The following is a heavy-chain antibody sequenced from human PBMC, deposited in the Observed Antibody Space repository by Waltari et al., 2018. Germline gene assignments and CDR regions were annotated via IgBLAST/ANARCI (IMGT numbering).Heavy chain of an antibody. CDR1: GYTFSSYA. D-gene: IGHD4-17*01. CDR3: AKDFDDRGDFHYQH. J-gene: IGHJ1*01. Sequence: VQLVQSGAEVKKPGASVKVSCKASGYTFSSYAMGWVRPAPGKGLEWVSVISGSSGITYYADSVKGRFTISRDNPKYTLFLQMNSLRAEDTAVYYCAKDFDDRGDFHYQHWGQGTLVIVSS. V-gene: IGHV3-23*04. CDR2: ISGSSGIT.